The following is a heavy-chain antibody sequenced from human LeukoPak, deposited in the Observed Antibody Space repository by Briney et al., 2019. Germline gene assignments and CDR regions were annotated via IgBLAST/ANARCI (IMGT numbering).Heavy chain of an antibody. J-gene: IGHJ6*03. V-gene: IGHV1-69*05. Sequence: GASVKVSCKASGGTFSSYAISWVRQAPGQGLEWMGRIIPIFGTANYAQKFQGRVMITTDESTSTAYMELSSLRSEDTAVYYCARDAEVTATTDRGGYYYYYYMDVWGKGTTVTVSS. CDR1: GGTFSSYA. CDR2: IIPIFGTA. CDR3: ARDAEVTATTDRGGYYYYYYMDV. D-gene: IGHD2-21*02.